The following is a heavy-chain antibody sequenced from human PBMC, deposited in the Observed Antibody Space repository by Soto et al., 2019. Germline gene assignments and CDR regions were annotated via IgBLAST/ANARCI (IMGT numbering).Heavy chain of an antibody. CDR1: GYTFTSYD. CDR2: MNPNSGNT. Sequence: ASVKVSCKASGYTFTSYDINWVRQATGQGLEWMGWMNPNSGNTGYAQKFQGRVTMTRNTSISTAYMELSSLRSEDTAVYYCARGQRGTVTTRAYYFDYWGQGTLVTVSS. V-gene: IGHV1-8*01. D-gene: IGHD4-17*01. CDR3: ARGQRGTVTTRAYYFDY. J-gene: IGHJ4*02.